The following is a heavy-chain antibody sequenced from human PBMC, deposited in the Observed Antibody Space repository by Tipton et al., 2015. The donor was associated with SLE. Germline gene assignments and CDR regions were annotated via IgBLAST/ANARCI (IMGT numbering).Heavy chain of an antibody. D-gene: IGHD7-27*01. CDR3: AREITNWGNTPFDY. V-gene: IGHV4-4*09. Sequence: TLSLTCAVYGGSFSGYYWSWIRQPPGKGLEWIGYIYTSGSTNYNPSLKSRVTISVDTSKNQFSLKLSSVTAADTAVYYCAREITNWGNTPFDYWGQGTLVTVSS. CDR1: GGSFSGYY. J-gene: IGHJ4*02. CDR2: IYTSGST.